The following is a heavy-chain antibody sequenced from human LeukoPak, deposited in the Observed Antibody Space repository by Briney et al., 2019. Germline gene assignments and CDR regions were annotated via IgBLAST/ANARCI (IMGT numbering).Heavy chain of an antibody. CDR3: ARDSSGWGRWFDP. J-gene: IGHJ5*02. CDR1: GGSFSGYY. CDR2: INHSGST. Sequence: PSETLSLTCAVYGGSFSGYYWSWIRQPPGKGLEWIGEINHSGSTNYNPSLKSRVTISVDTSKNQFSLKLSSVTAADTAVYYCARDSSGWGRWFDPWGQGTLVTVSS. V-gene: IGHV4-34*01. D-gene: IGHD6-19*01.